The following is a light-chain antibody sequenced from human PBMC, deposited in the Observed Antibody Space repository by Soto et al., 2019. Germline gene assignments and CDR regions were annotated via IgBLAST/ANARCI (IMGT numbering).Light chain of an antibody. V-gene: IGKV3-11*01. CDR2: ATS. Sequence: EIVLTQSPATLSLSPGERATLSCRASHSVTKSLAWYQQKPGQAPRLLIFATSHRATDIPTRFSGSGSETDFTLTISSLEPADFAVYYCQQRSDWPPSLTFGGGTKVEIK. CDR3: QQRSDWPPSLT. J-gene: IGKJ4*01. CDR1: HSVTKS.